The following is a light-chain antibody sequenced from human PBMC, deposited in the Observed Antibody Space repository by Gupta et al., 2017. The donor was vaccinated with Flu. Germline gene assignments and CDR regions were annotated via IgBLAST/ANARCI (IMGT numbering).Light chain of an antibody. Sequence: DIVLTQSPGTLSLSPGERATLSCRSSQSVSNSYLDWYQQKPGQAPRLLIYGASSRDTGIPDRFSGSGSGTDFTLTISRLEPEDFAVYYCQQYASSPLYTFGQGTKLEIK. V-gene: IGKV3-20*01. CDR1: QSVSNSY. CDR3: QQYASSPLYT. J-gene: IGKJ2*01. CDR2: GAS.